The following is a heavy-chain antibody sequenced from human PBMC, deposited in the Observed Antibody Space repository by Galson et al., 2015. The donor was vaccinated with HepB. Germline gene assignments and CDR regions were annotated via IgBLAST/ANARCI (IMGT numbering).Heavy chain of an antibody. Sequence: SLRLSCAASGFTMSDYAMAWVRQAPGKGLEWDSSVTRGNYIYYTESVKGRFTISRDISSNILYLQMNSLRVEDTAVYYCAQEWGCNGNNCHNLRGYWGQGTRVTVSS. J-gene: IGHJ4*02. CDR2: VTRGNYI. V-gene: IGHV3-23*05. CDR3: AQEWGCNGNNCHNLRGY. D-gene: IGHD2-2*02. CDR1: GFTMSDYA.